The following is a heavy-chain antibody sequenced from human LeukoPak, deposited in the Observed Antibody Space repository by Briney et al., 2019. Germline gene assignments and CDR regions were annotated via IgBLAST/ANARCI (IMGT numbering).Heavy chain of an antibody. Sequence: PGGSLRLSCAASGFTFSGYWMSGPREPQGKGLEWLANIKQDGSATYYVDSVKGRFTISRDNAKNSLYLQMNSLRAEDTAVYYCARMYSSSWYSWGQGTLVSVSS. V-gene: IGHV3-7*01. CDR2: IKQDGSAT. CDR3: ARMYSSSWYS. CDR1: GFTFSGYW. D-gene: IGHD6-13*01. J-gene: IGHJ4*02.